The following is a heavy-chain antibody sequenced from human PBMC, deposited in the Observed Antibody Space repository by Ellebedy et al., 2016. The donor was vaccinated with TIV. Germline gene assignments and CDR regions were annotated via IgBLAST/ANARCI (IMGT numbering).Heavy chain of an antibody. V-gene: IGHV3-53*01. CDR2: IFTSGST. Sequence: GESLKISCAASGFTVSTYYMSWVRQAPGKGLEWVSVIFTSGSTYYADSVKGRFTVSRDNSKNTLYLQMDSLRAEDTALYYCAREGTNYAFDYWGQGTLFTVSS. D-gene: IGHD4/OR15-4a*01. CDR1: GFTVSTYY. J-gene: IGHJ4*02. CDR3: AREGTNYAFDY.